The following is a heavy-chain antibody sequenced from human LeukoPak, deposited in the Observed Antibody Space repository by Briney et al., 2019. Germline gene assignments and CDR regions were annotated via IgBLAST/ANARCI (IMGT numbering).Heavy chain of an antibody. J-gene: IGHJ2*01. CDR2: IIPIFGTA. D-gene: IGHD2-21*02. CDR3: EPVCPLVMTGNTFVNKRYCVL. V-gene: IGHV1-69*05. Sequence: GASVKLSCKASGVTFTSYAISCVRQAPGQGLEWMGRIIPIFGTANYTQKFQGRVTITTDESTSTSYMELSRLRSEDTAVYYCEPVCPLVMTGNTFVNKRYCVLGGGGTLVPVSS. CDR1: GVTFTSYA.